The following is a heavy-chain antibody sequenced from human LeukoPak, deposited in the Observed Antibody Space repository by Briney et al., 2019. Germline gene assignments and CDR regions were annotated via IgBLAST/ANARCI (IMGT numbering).Heavy chain of an antibody. CDR1: GFTFSSYG. CDR3: AKDLYGSGSYIDY. V-gene: IGHV3-23*01. D-gene: IGHD3-10*01. CDR2: ISGSGGST. J-gene: IGHJ4*02. Sequence: GSLRLSCAASGFTFSSYGMHWVRQAPGKGLEWVSAISGSGGSTYYADSVKGRFTISRDNSKNTLYLQMNSLRAEDTAVYYCAKDLYGSGSYIDYWGQGTLVTVSS.